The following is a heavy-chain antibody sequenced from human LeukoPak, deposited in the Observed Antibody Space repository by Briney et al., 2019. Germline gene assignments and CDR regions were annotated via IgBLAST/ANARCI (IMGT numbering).Heavy chain of an antibody. V-gene: IGHV3-23*01. D-gene: IGHD3-16*01. CDR1: GVTFGTYA. Sequence: GGSLRHSCADSGVTFGTYATTRFPQAPGKGPEWVSAISGSDNRTYYADSVKGRFTLSRDNSKKTLYLHMSSLRAEDTAVQSCEKWGADWDDYYYHHGMDVWGQGTTVTVSS. CDR3: EKWGADWDDYYYHHGMDV. CDR2: ISGSDNRT. J-gene: IGHJ6*02.